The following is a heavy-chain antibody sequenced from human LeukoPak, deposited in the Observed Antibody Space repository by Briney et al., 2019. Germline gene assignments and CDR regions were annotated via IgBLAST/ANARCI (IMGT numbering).Heavy chain of an antibody. CDR2: ISAYNGNT. Sequence: ASVKVSCKASGYTFTSYGISWVRQAPGQGLEWMGWISAYNGNTNYAQKLQGRVTMTTDTSTSTAYMDLRSLRSDDTAVYYCARDGYCSSTSCYGGYYMDVWGKGTTVTVSS. CDR1: GYTFTSYG. V-gene: IGHV1-18*01. J-gene: IGHJ6*03. D-gene: IGHD2-2*01. CDR3: ARDGYCSSTSCYGGYYMDV.